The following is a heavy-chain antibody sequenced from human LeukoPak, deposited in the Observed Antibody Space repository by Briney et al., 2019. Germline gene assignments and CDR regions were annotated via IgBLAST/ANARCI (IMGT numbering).Heavy chain of an antibody. J-gene: IGHJ3*02. D-gene: IGHD3-3*01. V-gene: IGHV4-4*02. CDR2: IYHSGST. CDR3: ARGLLYYDFWSGYYGAFDI. Sequence: KPSETLSLTCAVSGGSISSGYWWSWVRQPPGKGLEWIGEIYHSGSTNYNPSLKSRVTISVDKSKNQFSLKLSSVTAADTAVYYCARGLLYYDFWSGYYGAFDIWGQGTMVTVSS. CDR1: GGSISSGYW.